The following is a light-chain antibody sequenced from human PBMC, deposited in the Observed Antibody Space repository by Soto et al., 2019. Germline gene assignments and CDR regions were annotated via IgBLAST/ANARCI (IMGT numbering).Light chain of an antibody. Sequence: DIPMTQSPATLSASVGDRVTITCRASQSISSWLAWYQQKPGKAPKLLIYKASSLESGVPSRFSGSGSGTEFTLTISSLQPDDFANYYCQQYNSYMYTFGQGTKLEIK. J-gene: IGKJ2*01. CDR1: QSISSW. CDR2: KAS. V-gene: IGKV1-5*03. CDR3: QQYNSYMYT.